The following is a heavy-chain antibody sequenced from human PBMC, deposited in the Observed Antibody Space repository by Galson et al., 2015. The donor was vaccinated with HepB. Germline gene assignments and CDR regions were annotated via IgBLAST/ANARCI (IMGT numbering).Heavy chain of an antibody. CDR2: VSYSGST. CDR1: GDSISTADLY. CDR3: ARLYRRGFDY. D-gene: IGHD2-15*01. V-gene: IGHV4-30-4*01. J-gene: IGHJ4*02. Sequence: SLTCTVTGDSISTADLYWNWIRQSPGKGLEWIGYVSYSGSTYYNPSLKSRLSMSGDTSKNQISLNVNSVTAADTAVYYCARLYRRGFDYWGRGTLVTVSS.